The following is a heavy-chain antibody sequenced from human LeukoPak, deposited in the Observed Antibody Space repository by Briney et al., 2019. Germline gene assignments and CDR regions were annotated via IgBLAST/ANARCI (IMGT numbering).Heavy chain of an antibody. CDR2: IRYDGSNK. V-gene: IGHV3-30*02. CDR1: GFTFSRYG. Sequence: PGGSLRLSCAASGFTFSRYGMHWVRQAPGQGLEWVAFIRYDGSNKYYAHSVKGRFTVSRDNSKNTLYLQMNSLRAEDTAVYYCAKDTLIYCSSTSCFDSFDYWGQGTLVTVSS. J-gene: IGHJ4*02. D-gene: IGHD2-2*01. CDR3: AKDTLIYCSSTSCFDSFDY.